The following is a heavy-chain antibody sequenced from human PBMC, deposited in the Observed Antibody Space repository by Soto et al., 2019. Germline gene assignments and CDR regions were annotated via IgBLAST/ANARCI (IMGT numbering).Heavy chain of an antibody. Sequence: GASVKVSCKASGYTFISYGITWVRQAPGQGLEWMGWISAYNDNTKYAQKFQGRVTLTTDTSTATAYMELKSLRFDDTAVYYCARDEGPYYYDSSAYQSHWGQGTLVTVSS. D-gene: IGHD3-22*01. J-gene: IGHJ4*02. CDR3: ARDEGPYYYDSSAYQSH. V-gene: IGHV1-18*01. CDR2: ISAYNDNT. CDR1: GYTFISYG.